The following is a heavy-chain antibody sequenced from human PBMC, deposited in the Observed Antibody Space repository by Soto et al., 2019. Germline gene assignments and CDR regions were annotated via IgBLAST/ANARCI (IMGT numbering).Heavy chain of an antibody. V-gene: IGHV1-58*01. D-gene: IGHD3-10*01. Sequence: QMQLVQSGPEVKKPGTSVKVSCKASGFTFTSSAVQWVRQARGQRLEWIGWIVVGSGNRNYAQKFQERVTITRDMSTSTAYMELSSLRSEDTGVYYCAADMISLYVDSGSYWVNWFDPWGQGTLVTVFS. CDR3: AADMISLYVDSGSYWVNWFDP. CDR2: IVVGSGNR. CDR1: GFTFTSSA. J-gene: IGHJ5*02.